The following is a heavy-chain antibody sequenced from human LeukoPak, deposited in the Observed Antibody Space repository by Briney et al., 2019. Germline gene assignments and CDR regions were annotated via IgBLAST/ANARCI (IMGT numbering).Heavy chain of an antibody. V-gene: IGHV5-51*01. J-gene: IGHJ4*02. Sequence: GESLKISCKGSGYTFTSYWIGWVRQMPGKGLEWMGIIYPGDSNIRYSPSCEGQVTISADKSISTAYLQWSSLKASDTAMYYCATTEGPFGNYFDYWGQGTLVTVSS. CDR2: IYPGDSNI. CDR1: GYTFTSYW. CDR3: ATTEGPFGNYFDY. D-gene: IGHD3-3*01.